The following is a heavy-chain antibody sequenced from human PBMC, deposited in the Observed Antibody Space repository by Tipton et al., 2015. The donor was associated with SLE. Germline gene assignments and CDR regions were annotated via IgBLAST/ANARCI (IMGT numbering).Heavy chain of an antibody. CDR2: IYYSGST. CDR3: ARGKY. V-gene: IGHV4-59*11. Sequence: LRLSCTVPGGSINSHFWSWIRQPPGKGLEWIGYIYYSGSTNYNPSLKSRVTISVDTSKNQFSLKLSSVTAADTAVYYCARGKYWGQGTLVTVSS. CDR1: GGSINSHF. J-gene: IGHJ4*02.